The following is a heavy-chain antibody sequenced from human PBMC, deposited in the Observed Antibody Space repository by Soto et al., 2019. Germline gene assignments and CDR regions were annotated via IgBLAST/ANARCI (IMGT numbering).Heavy chain of an antibody. CDR1: GDSISSGNNY. Sequence: TLSLTCIVYGDSISSGNNYWSWIRRPPVKGLEWIGYICESSNTYYTPPRKSRITSSVDTTKNQFALRLISVAGADAAFYYCARTDYGSGSPAGWGQGTLVTVSS. D-gene: IGHD3-10*01. CDR3: ARTDYGSGSPAG. V-gene: IGHV4-30-4*01. J-gene: IGHJ4*02. CDR2: ICESSNT.